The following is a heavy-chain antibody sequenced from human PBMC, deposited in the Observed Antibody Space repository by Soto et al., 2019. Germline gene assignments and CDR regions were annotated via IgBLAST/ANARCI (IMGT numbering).Heavy chain of an antibody. CDR1: GFTFSSYG. J-gene: IGHJ6*02. D-gene: IGHD3-3*01. CDR2: IWYDGSNK. V-gene: IGHV3-33*01. Sequence: GGSLRLSCAASGFTFSSYGMHWVRQAPGKGLEWVAVIWYDGSNKYYADSVKGRFTISRDNSKNTLYLQMNSLRAEDTAVYYCARALFFVRNSDYYGMDVWGQGTTVTVSS. CDR3: ARALFFVRNSDYYGMDV.